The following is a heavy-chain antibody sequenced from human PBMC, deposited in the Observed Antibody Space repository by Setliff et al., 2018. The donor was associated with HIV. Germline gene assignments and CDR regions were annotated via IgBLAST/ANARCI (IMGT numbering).Heavy chain of an antibody. Sequence: ASVKVSCKTSGYSFRNYGITWARLAPGQGLEWMGWINNYNGNTNSAQKFRDRVSLSADTSSTTTYLELRNLTFDDTALYYCARVKWGGSAAAGWDYWGQGTQGAVAS. CDR2: INNYNGNT. D-gene: IGHD6-13*01. CDR1: GYSFRNYG. CDR3: ARVKWGGSAAAGWDY. J-gene: IGHJ4*02. V-gene: IGHV1-18*01.